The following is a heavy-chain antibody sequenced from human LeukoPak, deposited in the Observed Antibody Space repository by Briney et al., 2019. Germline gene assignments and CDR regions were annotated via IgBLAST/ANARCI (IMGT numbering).Heavy chain of an antibody. CDR3: ARDGAAGQMGVAFDI. Sequence: ASVKVSCKASGYTFTGYYMHWVRQATGQGLEWMGWMNPNSGNTGYAQKFQGRVTITRNTSISTAYMELSSLRSEDTAVYYCARDGAAGQMGVAFDIWGQGTMVTVSS. J-gene: IGHJ3*02. D-gene: IGHD2-15*01. CDR2: MNPNSGNT. CDR1: GYTFTGYY. V-gene: IGHV1-8*03.